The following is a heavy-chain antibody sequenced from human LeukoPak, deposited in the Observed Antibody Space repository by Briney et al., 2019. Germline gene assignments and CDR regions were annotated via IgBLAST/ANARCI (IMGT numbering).Heavy chain of an antibody. J-gene: IGHJ6*04. CDR1: GGSFSGYY. D-gene: IGHD6-13*01. CDR2: INHSGST. CDR3: ARGAQLVGMDV. Sequence: SETLSLTCAVYGGSFSGYYWSWIRQPPGKGLEWIGEINHSGSTNYNPSLKSRVTISVDTSKNQFSLKLSSVTAADTAGCYCARGAQLVGMDVWGKGTTVTVSS. V-gene: IGHV4-34*01.